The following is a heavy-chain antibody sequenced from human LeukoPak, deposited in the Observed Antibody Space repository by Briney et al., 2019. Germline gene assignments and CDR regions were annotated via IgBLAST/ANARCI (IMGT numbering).Heavy chain of an antibody. J-gene: IGHJ5*02. CDR1: GYTFTGYY. Sequence: ASVKVSCKASGYTFTGYYMHWVRQAPGQGLAGMGWINPNSGGTNYAQKFRGRVTMTRDTSISTAYMELSRLRSDDTAVYYCARVRGIAAAGLYNWFDPWGQGTLVTVSS. V-gene: IGHV1-2*02. CDR3: ARVRGIAAAGLYNWFDP. D-gene: IGHD6-13*01. CDR2: INPNSGGT.